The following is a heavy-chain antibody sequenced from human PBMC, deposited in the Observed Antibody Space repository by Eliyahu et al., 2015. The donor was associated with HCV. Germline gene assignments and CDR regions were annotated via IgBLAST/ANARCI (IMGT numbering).Heavy chain of an antibody. CDR2: ISSSSSYI. CDR1: GFXFSSYS. CDR3: ASPWGSYYYYGMDV. V-gene: IGHV3-21*01. Sequence: EVQLVESGGGLVKPGGSXRLXXAASGFXFSSYSMNWVRQAPGKGREWVSSISSSSSYIYYADSVKGRFTISRDNAKNSLYLQMNSLRAEDTAVYYCASPWGSYYYYGMDVWGQGTTVTVSS. J-gene: IGHJ6*02. D-gene: IGHD3-16*01.